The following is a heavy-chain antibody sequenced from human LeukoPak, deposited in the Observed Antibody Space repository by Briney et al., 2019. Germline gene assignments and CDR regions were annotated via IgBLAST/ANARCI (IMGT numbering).Heavy chain of an antibody. CDR3: ARGLGYCSGGSCRESPRDDY. V-gene: IGHV1-2*02. D-gene: IGHD2-15*01. CDR1: GYTFTGYY. Sequence: ASVKVSCKASGYTFTGYYMHWVRQAPGQGLEWMGWINPNSGGTNYAQKFQGRVTMTRDTSISTAYMELSRLRSDDTAVYYCARGLGYCSGGSCRESPRDDYWGQGTLVTVSS. J-gene: IGHJ4*02. CDR2: INPNSGGT.